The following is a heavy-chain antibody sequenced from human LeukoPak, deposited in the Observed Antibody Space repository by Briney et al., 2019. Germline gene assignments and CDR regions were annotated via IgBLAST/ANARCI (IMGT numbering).Heavy chain of an antibody. CDR1: GYSFTTYW. CDR2: IYPGDSDT. J-gene: IGHJ6*03. Sequence: GESLKISCKGSGYSFTTYWIGWVRQVPGKGLQWMRIIYPGDSDTRYSSSFQGQVTISADKSISTAYLQWSSLKASDTAMYYCARLPERGYSGYAFYYYMDVWGKGTTVTVSS. CDR3: ARLPERGYSGYAFYYYMDV. D-gene: IGHD5-12*01. V-gene: IGHV5-51*01.